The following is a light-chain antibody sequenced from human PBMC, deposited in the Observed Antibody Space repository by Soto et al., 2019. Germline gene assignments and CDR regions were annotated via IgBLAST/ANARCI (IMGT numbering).Light chain of an antibody. CDR1: SSDVGGYNY. CDR2: DVS. Sequence: QSVLTQPASVSGSPGQSITISCTGTSSDVGGYNYVSWYQQHPGKAPKFMIYDVSNRPSGVFDRFSGSKSGNTASLTISGLQAEDEADYYCSSYTSSSTRVFGSGTKSPS. J-gene: IGLJ1*01. CDR3: SSYTSSSTRV. V-gene: IGLV2-14*01.